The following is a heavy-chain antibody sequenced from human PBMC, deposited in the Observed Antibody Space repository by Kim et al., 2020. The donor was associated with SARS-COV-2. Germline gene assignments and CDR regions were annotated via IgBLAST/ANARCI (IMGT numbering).Heavy chain of an antibody. Sequence: ASVNVSCKTSGYTVTRNDIHWVRQAPGQRLEWLGWINVGNGDTKFSQKFQGRVTLTSDTSASAAYMELSSLGSEDTAVYYCARSRSLDYWGQGTLVTVSS. J-gene: IGHJ4*02. CDR3: ARSRSLDY. D-gene: IGHD2-2*01. CDR2: INVGNGDT. V-gene: IGHV1-3*01. CDR1: GYTVTRND.